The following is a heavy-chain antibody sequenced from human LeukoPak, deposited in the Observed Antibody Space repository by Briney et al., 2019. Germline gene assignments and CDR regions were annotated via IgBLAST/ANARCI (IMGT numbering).Heavy chain of an antibody. CDR1: GFSFSSHW. CDR2: IKSDGSST. V-gene: IGHV3-74*03. D-gene: IGHD3-3*01. J-gene: IGHJ3*02. CDR3: APSRYYDFWSGLGAFDI. Sequence: GGSLRLSCTASGFSFSSHWMKWVRQPPGKGLVWVSRIKSDGSSTTYADSVKGRFTISRDNAKNTLFLQMNSLRAEDTAVYYCAPSRYYDFWSGLGAFDIWGQGTMVTVSS.